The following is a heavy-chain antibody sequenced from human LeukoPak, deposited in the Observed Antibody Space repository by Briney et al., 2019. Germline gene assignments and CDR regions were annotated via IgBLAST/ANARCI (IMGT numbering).Heavy chain of an antibody. CDR3: AKQGSYAVYPDFDS. D-gene: IGHD2-2*01. V-gene: IGHV3-74*01. CDR2: INSGGSST. Sequence: GGSLRLSCAASGFTFSSYWMHWVRQVPGKGLVWVSRINSGGSSTAFADSVKGRFTISRDNSKNTLYLQMSSLRVEDTAVYYCAKQGSYAVYPDFDSWGQGTLVAVSS. J-gene: IGHJ4*02. CDR1: GFTFSSYW.